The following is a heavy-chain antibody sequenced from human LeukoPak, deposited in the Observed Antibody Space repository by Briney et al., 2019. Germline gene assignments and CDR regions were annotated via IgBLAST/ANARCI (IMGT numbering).Heavy chain of an antibody. J-gene: IGHJ4*02. Sequence: GXXKSKTDGWTTDYAAPVKGRFTISRDDSKNTLYLQMNSLKTEDTAVYYCAKGPRETRAYFDYWGQGTLVTVSS. CDR2: XKSKTDGWTT. D-gene: IGHD1-7*01. CDR3: AKGPRETRAYFDY. V-gene: IGHV3-15*01.